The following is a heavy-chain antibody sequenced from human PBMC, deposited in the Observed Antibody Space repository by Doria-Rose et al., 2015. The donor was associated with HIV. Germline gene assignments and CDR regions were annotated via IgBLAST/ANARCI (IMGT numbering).Heavy chain of an antibody. D-gene: IGHD6-13*01. Sequence: SGPVLVKPTETLTLTCTVSGVSLSSPGMGVSWIRQPPGKALEWLANIFSDDERPYKTSLKSRLTISRGTSKSQVVLTMTDMDPVDTATYYCARIKSSRWYHKYYFDFWGQGILVIVSA. CDR2: IFSDDER. CDR1: GVSLSSPGMG. CDR3: ARIKSSRWYHKYYFDF. J-gene: IGHJ4*02. V-gene: IGHV2-26*01.